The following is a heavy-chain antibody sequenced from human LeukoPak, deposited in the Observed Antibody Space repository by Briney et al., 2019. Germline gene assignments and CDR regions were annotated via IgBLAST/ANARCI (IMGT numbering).Heavy chain of an antibody. D-gene: IGHD4-17*01. CDR3: AKSATVTTSNWFDP. V-gene: IGHV3-23*01. CDR1: GFTVSCYA. J-gene: IGHJ5*02. Sequence: GGSLRFSCAASGFTVSCYAMSWVRQAPGKGREWVIAISGNGGNTYYADSVKGQFTISRDNSKNTLYLQMNSLRAEDTAVYYCAKSATVTTSNWFDPWGQGTLVTVSS. CDR2: ISGNGGNT.